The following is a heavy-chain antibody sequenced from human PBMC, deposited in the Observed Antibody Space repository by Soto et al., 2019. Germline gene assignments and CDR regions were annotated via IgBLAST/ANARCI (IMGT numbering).Heavy chain of an antibody. CDR2: MNPINGAT. V-gene: IGHV1-8*02. J-gene: IGHJ6*02. CDR1: GYDFTAYD. D-gene: IGHD6-13*01. Sequence: SSVKVSCKASGYDFTAYDINWVRQASGQGLEWMGWMNPINGATGSARRFQGRVSMTRNTATGTAYLELTSLRSDDSAVYYCGRGPSPRAPAGGTPYYYAMDVWGQGTTVTVSS. CDR3: GRGPSPRAPAGGTPYYYAMDV.